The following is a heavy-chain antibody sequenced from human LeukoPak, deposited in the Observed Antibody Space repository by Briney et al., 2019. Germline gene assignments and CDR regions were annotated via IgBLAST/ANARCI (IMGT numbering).Heavy chain of an antibody. CDR2: ISSNGGST. V-gene: IGHV3-64D*09. CDR1: RFTFSTYF. D-gene: IGHD3-22*01. J-gene: IGHJ4*02. Sequence: GGSLRLSSSDSRFTFSTYFMHSVRQAPGKGLEYVSPISSNGGSTYYADSVKGRFTISRDNSKNTLYLQMSSLRAEDTAVYHCVKDDSYYYDSSGYPHWGQGTLVTVSS. CDR3: VKDDSYYYDSSGYPH.